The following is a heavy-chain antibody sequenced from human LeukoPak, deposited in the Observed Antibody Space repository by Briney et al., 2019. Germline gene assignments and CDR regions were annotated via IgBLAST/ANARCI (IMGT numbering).Heavy chain of an antibody. V-gene: IGHV3-9*01. Sequence: GGSLRHSCAASGFTFEDYAMHWVRQVPGRGLEWVAGNIGYAESVKGRFTISRDNAENTLHLQMNSLRTEDTALYFCARDAWRRAFNYGMDVWGQGTTVAVSS. CDR1: GFTFEDYA. J-gene: IGHJ6*02. D-gene: IGHD5-12*01. CDR3: ARDAWRRAFNYGMDV. CDR2: NI.